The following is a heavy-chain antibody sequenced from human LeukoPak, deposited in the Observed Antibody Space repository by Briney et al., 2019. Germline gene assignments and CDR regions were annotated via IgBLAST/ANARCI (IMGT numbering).Heavy chain of an antibody. J-gene: IGHJ6*02. CDR2: VNRDGSET. Sequence: GGSLRLFCAASGFALSSHWMTWVRQVPGRGPEWVANVNRDGSETYCLDSVKGRFTISEDNAKNSLYLQMNSLRAEDTALYHCARNNGMDVWGQGTTVIVSS. CDR1: GFALSSHW. CDR3: ARNNGMDV. V-gene: IGHV3-7*03.